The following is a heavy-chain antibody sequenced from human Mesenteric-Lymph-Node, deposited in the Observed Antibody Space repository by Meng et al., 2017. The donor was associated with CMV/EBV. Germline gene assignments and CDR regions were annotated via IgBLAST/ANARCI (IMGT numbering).Heavy chain of an antibody. V-gene: IGHV1-8*01. CDR3: ARRGGAGSGPKEPDY. CDR2: MNPYSGNT. D-gene: IGHD3-10*01. Sequence: ASVKVSCKASGYTFTSYDINWVRQATGQGLEWMGWMNPYSGNTGYAQKFQGRVTMTRNTSISTVYMEVSSLRSDDTAVYYCARRGGAGSGPKEPDYWGQGTLVTVSS. J-gene: IGHJ4*02. CDR1: GYTFTSYD.